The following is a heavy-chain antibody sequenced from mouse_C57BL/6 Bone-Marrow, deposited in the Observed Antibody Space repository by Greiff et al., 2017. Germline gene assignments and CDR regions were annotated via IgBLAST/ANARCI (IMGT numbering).Heavy chain of an antibody. V-gene: IGHV1-81*01. J-gene: IGHJ2*01. D-gene: IGHD4-1*01. CDR2: IYPRSGNT. CDR1: GYTFTSYG. CDR3: ARRRGNWDHDY. Sequence: VKLMESGAELARPGASVKLSCKASGYTFTSYGISWVKQRTGQGLEWIGEIYPRSGNTYYNEKFKGKATLTADKSSSTAYMELRSLTSEDSAVYFCARRRGNWDHDYWGQGTTLTVSS.